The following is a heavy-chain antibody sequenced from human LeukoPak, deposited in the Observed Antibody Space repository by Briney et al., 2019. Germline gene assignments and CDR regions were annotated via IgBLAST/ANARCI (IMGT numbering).Heavy chain of an antibody. J-gene: IGHJ4*02. Sequence: SETLSLTCAVYGGSFSGYYWSWIRQPPGKGLEWIGEINHSGSTNYNPSLKSRVTISVDTSKNQFSLKLSSVTAADTPVYYCARGLGYYGSGSYLKHWGQGTLVTVSS. D-gene: IGHD3-10*01. CDR1: GGSFSGYY. V-gene: IGHV4-34*01. CDR3: ARGLGYYGSGSYLKH. CDR2: INHSGST.